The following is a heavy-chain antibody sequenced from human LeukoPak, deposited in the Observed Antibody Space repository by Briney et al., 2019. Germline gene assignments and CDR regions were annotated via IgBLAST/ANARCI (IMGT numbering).Heavy chain of an antibody. V-gene: IGHV4-4*07. J-gene: IGHJ4*02. CDR3: AGGAAAAGTDFDY. D-gene: IGHD6-13*01. CDR2: IYTSGST. Sequence: SETLSLTCTVSGGSLGSYYWSWIRQPAGKGLEWIGRIYTSGSTNYNPSLKSRVTMSVDTSKNQFSLKLSSVTAADTAVYYCAGGAAAAGTDFDYWGQGTLVTASS. CDR1: GGSLGSYY.